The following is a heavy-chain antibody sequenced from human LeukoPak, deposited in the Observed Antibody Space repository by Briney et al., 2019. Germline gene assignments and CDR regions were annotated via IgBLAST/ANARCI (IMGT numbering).Heavy chain of an antibody. V-gene: IGHV4-34*01. D-gene: IGHD4-17*01. Sequence: SETLSLTCAVYGGSFSDYYWRWIRQPPGKGLEWIGEFTRIGIINYNPSLKSRITISADTSKNQFSLKLSSVTAADTAIYYCAGIYGDYSDFDYWGQGTLVTVSS. J-gene: IGHJ4*02. CDR1: GGSFSDYY. CDR2: FTRIGII. CDR3: AGIYGDYSDFDY.